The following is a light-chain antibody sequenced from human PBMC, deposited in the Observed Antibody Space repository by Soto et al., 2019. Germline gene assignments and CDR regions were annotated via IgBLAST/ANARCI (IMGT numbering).Light chain of an antibody. V-gene: IGLV3-21*04. Sequence: SYVLTQPPSVSVAPGKTARITCGGNHIGSKSVHWYQQRPGQAPVLVIYYASDRPSGIPXRFSGSNSGNTATLTISRVEAGDEADYYCQVWDTSSDPSWVFGGGTKLTVL. CDR1: HIGSKS. CDR2: YAS. CDR3: QVWDTSSDPSWV. J-gene: IGLJ3*02.